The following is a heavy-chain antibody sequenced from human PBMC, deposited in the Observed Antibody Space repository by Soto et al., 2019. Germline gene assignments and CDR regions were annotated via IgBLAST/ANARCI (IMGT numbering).Heavy chain of an antibody. Sequence: QVQLVESGGGVVQPGRSLRLSCAASGFTFSSYGMHWVRQAPGKGLEWVAVIWYDGSNKYYADSVKGRFTISRDNSKNTLYRQMNSLRAEDTAVYYCARGYGGNSYFDYWGQGTLVTVSS. J-gene: IGHJ4*02. CDR1: GFTFSSYG. V-gene: IGHV3-33*01. CDR3: ARGYGGNSYFDY. CDR2: IWYDGSNK. D-gene: IGHD2-21*02.